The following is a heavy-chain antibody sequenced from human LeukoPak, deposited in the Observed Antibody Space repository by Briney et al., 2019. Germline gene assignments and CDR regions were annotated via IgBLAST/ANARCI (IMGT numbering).Heavy chain of an antibody. D-gene: IGHD2-2*01. Sequence: PSQTLSLTCAVSGGSISSGGYSWSWIRQPPGKGLEWIGYIYHSGSTYYNPSLKSRATIAVDRSKNQFSLKLSSVTAADTAVYYCARGDCSSTSCYALSWFDPWGQGTLVTVSS. J-gene: IGHJ5*02. CDR1: GGSISSGGYS. V-gene: IGHV4-30-2*01. CDR3: ARGDCSSTSCYALSWFDP. CDR2: IYHSGST.